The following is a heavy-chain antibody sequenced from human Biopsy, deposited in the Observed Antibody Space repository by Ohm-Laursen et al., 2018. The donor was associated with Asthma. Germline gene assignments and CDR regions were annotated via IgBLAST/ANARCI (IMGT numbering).Heavy chain of an antibody. J-gene: IGHJ1*01. CDR1: GFTFSNAW. Sequence: SLRLSCAASGFTFSNAWMSWVRKAPGKGMEWVAVISYDGSDKYYEDPVKGRFTISRDNSKNTLYLQMTSLRAEDTAVYYCAKGHGDDVFPYFQHWGQGTLVTVSS. CDR2: ISYDGSDK. V-gene: IGHV3-30*18. CDR3: AKGHGDDVFPYFQH. D-gene: IGHD4-17*01.